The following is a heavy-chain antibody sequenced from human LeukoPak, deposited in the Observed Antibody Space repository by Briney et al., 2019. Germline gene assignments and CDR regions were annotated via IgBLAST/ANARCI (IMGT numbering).Heavy chain of an antibody. CDR2: ISWNSGSI. J-gene: IGHJ6*02. V-gene: IGHV3-9*01. Sequence: GGSLRLSCAASGFTFDDYAMHWVRQAPGKGLEWVSGISWNSGSIGYADSVKGRFTISRDNAKNSLYLQMNSLRAEDTALYYCAKDIQGQLVDGMDVWGQGTTVTASS. D-gene: IGHD6-13*01. CDR1: GFTFDDYA. CDR3: AKDIQGQLVDGMDV.